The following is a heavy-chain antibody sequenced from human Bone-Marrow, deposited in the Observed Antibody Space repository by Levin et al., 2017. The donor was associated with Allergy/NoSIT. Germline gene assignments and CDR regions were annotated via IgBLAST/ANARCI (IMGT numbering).Heavy chain of an antibody. CDR1: GGSIGTTNYY. D-gene: IGHD3-22*01. J-gene: IGHJ2*01. V-gene: IGHV4-39*01. Sequence: GSLRLSCTVSGGSIGTTNYYWGWIRQPPGNGLEWIGSITYSGTTFYSPSLKSRVTISEDTAKNQFSLRLSSVTAADTALYFCAKHLRGYWYFDLWGRGTLVTVSS. CDR2: ITYSGTT. CDR3: AKHLRGYWYFDL.